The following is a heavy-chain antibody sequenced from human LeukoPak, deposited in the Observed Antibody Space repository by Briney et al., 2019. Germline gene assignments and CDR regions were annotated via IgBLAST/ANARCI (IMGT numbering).Heavy chain of an antibody. D-gene: IGHD3-3*01. CDR3: ARDDRYYDFWSAKVGGMDV. V-gene: IGHV1-69*01. Sequence: VASVKVSCKASGGTFSSYAISWVRQAPGQGLEWMGGIIPIFGTANYAQKFQGRVTITADESTSTAYMELSSLRSEDTAVYYCARDDRYYDFWSAKVGGMDVWGQGTTVTVSS. CDR1: GGTFSSYA. J-gene: IGHJ6*02. CDR2: IIPIFGTA.